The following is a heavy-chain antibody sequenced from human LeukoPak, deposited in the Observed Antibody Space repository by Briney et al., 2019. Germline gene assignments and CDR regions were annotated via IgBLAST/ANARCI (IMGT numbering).Heavy chain of an antibody. CDR2: ISGSGGST. J-gene: IGHJ3*02. CDR3: EKDDYGDPGAFDI. Sequence: GGSLRLSCAASGFTFSSYAMSWVRQAPGKGLEWVSAISGSGGSTHYADSVKGRFTISRDNSKTTLYLQMNSLRAEDTAVYYCEKDDYGDPGAFDIWGQGTMVTVSS. CDR1: GFTFSSYA. V-gene: IGHV3-23*01. D-gene: IGHD4-17*01.